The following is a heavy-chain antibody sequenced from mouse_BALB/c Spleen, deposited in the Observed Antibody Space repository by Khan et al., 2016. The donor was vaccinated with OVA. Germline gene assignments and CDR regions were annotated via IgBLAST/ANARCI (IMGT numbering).Heavy chain of an antibody. V-gene: IGHV1-9*01. CDR1: GYTFSNYW. CDR2: ILPGRGSS. J-gene: IGHJ4*01. Sequence: QVQLQQSGAELMKPGASVKISCKATGYTFSNYWIEWVKQRPGHGLEWIGEILPGRGSSNYNEKFKGKATFTADTSSNIAYMQLNSLTSEDSAVYYCARGAETTYGMDYWGQGTSVTVSS. CDR3: ARGAETTYGMDY. D-gene: IGHD3-3*01.